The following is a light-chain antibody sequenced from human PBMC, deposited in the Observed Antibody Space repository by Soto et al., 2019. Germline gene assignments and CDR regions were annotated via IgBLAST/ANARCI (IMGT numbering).Light chain of an antibody. CDR2: NSS. V-gene: IGKV1-33*01. Sequence: QMTQSPSSVSASLGDRVTITSQASQNSNNYLEWDQQKPGRAPTLLIDNSSNLEAGVPSRLRGSGSGTDFTFTISRMQPEDISTYYCQQSYSTIWTFGQGTKVDIK. J-gene: IGKJ1*01. CDR3: QQSYSTIWT. CDR1: QNSNNY.